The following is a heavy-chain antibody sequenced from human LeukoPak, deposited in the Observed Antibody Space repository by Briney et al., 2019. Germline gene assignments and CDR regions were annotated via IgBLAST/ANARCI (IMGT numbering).Heavy chain of an antibody. CDR2: INHSGST. D-gene: IGHD3-10*01. CDR1: GGSFSGYY. CDR3: ARHSMVRGGNYYYYGMDV. J-gene: IGHJ6*02. V-gene: IGHV4-34*01. Sequence: SETLSLTCAVYGGSFSGYYWSWIRQPPGKGLEWIGEINHSGSTNYNPSLKSRVTISVDTSKNQFSLKLSSVTAADTAVYYCARHSMVRGGNYYYYGMDVWGQGTTVTVSS.